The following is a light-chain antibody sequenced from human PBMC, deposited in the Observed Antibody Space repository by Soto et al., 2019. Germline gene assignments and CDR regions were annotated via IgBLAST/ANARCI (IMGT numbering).Light chain of an antibody. Sequence: QPVLSQSPSASASLGASVKLTCTLSSGHSNYAIAWHQQQPEKGPRYLMKLNSDGSHSKADGIPDRFSGSSSGAERYLTISSLQSEDEADYYCQTWGSGIVVFGGGTKLTVL. CDR3: QTWGSGIVV. CDR2: LNSDGSH. J-gene: IGLJ2*01. V-gene: IGLV4-69*01. CDR1: SGHSNYA.